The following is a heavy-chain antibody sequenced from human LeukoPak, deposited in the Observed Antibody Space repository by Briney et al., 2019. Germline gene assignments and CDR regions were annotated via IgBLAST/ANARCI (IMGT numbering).Heavy chain of an antibody. CDR3: ARGPLSSSSVDY. CDR1: GGSFSGYY. J-gene: IGHJ4*02. Sequence: PSETLSLTCAVYGGSFSGYYWSWIRQPPGKGLEWIGEINHSGSTNYNPSLKSRVTISVDTSKNQFSLKLSSVTAADTAVYHCARGPLSSSSVDYWGQGTLVTVSS. CDR2: INHSGST. D-gene: IGHD6-13*01. V-gene: IGHV4-34*01.